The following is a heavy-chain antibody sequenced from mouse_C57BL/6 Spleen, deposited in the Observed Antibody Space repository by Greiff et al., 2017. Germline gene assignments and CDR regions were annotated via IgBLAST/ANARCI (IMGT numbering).Heavy chain of an antibody. V-gene: IGHV1-26*01. J-gene: IGHJ2*01. CDR3: ARGDVYDGYYVSFDY. CDR1: GYTFTDYY. CDR2: INPNNGGT. Sequence: VQLQQSGPELVKPGASVKISCKASGYTFTDYYMNWVKQSHGKSLEWIGDINPNNGGTSYNQKFKGKATLTVDKSSSTAYMELRSLTSEDSAVYYCARGDVYDGYYVSFDYWGQGTTLTVSS. D-gene: IGHD2-3*01.